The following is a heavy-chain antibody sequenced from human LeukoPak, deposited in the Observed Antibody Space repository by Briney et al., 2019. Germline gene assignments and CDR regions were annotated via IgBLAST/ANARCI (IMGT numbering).Heavy chain of an antibody. CDR2: FYYSGST. CDR1: GGSISSFY. CDR3: AGHWSVRSGNDLMDWHVDL. Sequence: SETLSLTCPVSGGSISSFYWSWIRQPPGKGLEWIGYFYYSGSTNYNPSLKSRVTISIDTFKNQFSLKLSSVTAADEATYYSAGHWSVRSGNDLMDWHVDLWGRGTLVTVSS. D-gene: IGHD3-10*01. J-gene: IGHJ2*01. V-gene: IGHV4-59*08.